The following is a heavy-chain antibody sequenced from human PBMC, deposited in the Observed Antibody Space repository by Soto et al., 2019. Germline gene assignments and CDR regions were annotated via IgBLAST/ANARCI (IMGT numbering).Heavy chain of an antibody. V-gene: IGHV1-8*01. J-gene: IGHJ4*02. D-gene: IGHD4-17*01. CDR1: GYTFTSYD. CDR2: MNPNSGKT. Sequence: ASVKVSCKASGYTFTSYDLNLVRQATGQGLEWMGWMNPNSGKTGYAQKFQGKVTMTRNTSISTAYMELSSLTSEDTAVYYCARAKTTVSRNDYWGQGTRVTVSS. CDR3: ARAKTTVSRNDY.